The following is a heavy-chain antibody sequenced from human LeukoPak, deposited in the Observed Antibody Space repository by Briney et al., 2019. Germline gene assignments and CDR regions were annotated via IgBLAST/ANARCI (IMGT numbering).Heavy chain of an antibody. D-gene: IGHD1-26*01. V-gene: IGHV3-73*01. J-gene: IGHJ4*02. CDR2: IRTKVNSYAT. CDR1: GFXFSGST. CDR3: TRSAGGTFDY. Sequence: GGSLRLSCAASGFXFSGSTIHWVRQASGKGLEWVSRIRTKVNSYATAYAASVKGRFTISRDDSKNTAYLQMNSLKTEDTAVYYCTRSAGGTFDYWGQGTLVTVSS.